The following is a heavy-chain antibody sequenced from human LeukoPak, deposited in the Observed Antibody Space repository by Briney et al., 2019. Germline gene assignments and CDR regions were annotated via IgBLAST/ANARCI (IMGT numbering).Heavy chain of an antibody. J-gene: IGHJ6*02. CDR2: IYYSGST. V-gene: IGHV4-30-4*01. Sequence: PSQTLSLTCTVSGGSISSGDYYWSWIRQPPGKGLEWIGYIYYSGSTYYNPSLKSRVTISVDTSKNQFSLKLSSVTAADTAVYYRARVFDYGSGSYYYYGMDVWGQGTTVTVSS. CDR3: ARVFDYGSGSYYYYGMDV. D-gene: IGHD3-10*01. CDR1: GGSISSGDYY.